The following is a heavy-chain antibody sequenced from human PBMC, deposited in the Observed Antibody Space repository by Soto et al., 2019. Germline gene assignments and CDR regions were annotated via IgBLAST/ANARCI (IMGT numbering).Heavy chain of an antibody. CDR1: GFTFSSYA. D-gene: IGHD3-22*01. Sequence: VQLVESGGGVVQPGRSLRLSCAASGFTFSSYAMHWVRQAPGKGLEWVAVISYDGSNKYYADSVKGRFTISRDNSKNTLYLQMNSLRAEDTAVYYCSSPYDSSGPEYFQHWGQGTLVTVS. V-gene: IGHV3-30-3*01. J-gene: IGHJ1*01. CDR2: ISYDGSNK. CDR3: SSPYDSSGPEYFQH.